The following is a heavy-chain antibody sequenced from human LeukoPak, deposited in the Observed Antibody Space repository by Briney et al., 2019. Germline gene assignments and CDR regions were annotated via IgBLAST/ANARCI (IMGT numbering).Heavy chain of an antibody. CDR3: MRDYMGWFDP. V-gene: IGHV3-30-3*01. CDR2: ISLDGSTE. CDR1: GFSLSNFQ. J-gene: IGHJ5*02. Sequence: PGRSLRLSCVASGFSLSNFQMYWVRQAPGKGLEWVPIISLDGSTEFYADSVKGRFTISRDTASNTMHLEMNNLRIEDTAVYYCMRDYMGWFDPWGQGSLVTVSS. D-gene: IGHD3-10*01.